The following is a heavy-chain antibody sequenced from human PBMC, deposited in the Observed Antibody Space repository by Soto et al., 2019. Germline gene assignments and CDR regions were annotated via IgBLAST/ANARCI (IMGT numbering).Heavy chain of an antibody. Sequence: QVQLVQSGAEVTKPGASVKVSCKASGYTFTNYYMHWVRQAPGQGLEWMGVMRPSGDSTSYAQKFQGRVAGTSHTLTSTVYMELSSLRCDGTAVSYCARALRVGSAPHGMDVVGEGTTVAVSS. CDR3: ARALRVGSAPHGMDV. CDR1: GYTFTNYY. V-gene: IGHV1-46*01. CDR2: MRPSGDST. J-gene: IGHJ6*04. D-gene: IGHD1-26*01.